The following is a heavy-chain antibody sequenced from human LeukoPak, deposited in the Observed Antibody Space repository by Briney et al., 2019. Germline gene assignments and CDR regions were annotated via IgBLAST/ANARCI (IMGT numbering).Heavy chain of an antibody. J-gene: IGHJ6*03. D-gene: IGHD6-13*01. CDR3: ARALYNTSSWYWEYYYYMDV. V-gene: IGHV3-21*01. Sequence: PGGSLRLSCAASGFTFSSYAMSWVRQAPGKGLEWVSSISSSSSYIYYADSVKGRFTISRDNAKNSLYLQMNSLRAEDTAVYYCARALYNTSSWYWEYYYYMDVWGKGTTVTVSS. CDR2: ISSSSSYI. CDR1: GFTFSSYA.